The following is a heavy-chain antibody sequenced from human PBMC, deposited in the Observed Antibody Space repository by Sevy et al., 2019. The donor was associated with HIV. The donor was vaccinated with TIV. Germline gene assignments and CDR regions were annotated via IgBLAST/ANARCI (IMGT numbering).Heavy chain of an antibody. D-gene: IGHD3-10*01. CDR2: ISSSSSTI. Sequence: GGSLRLSCAASGFTFSSYSMNWVRQAPGKGLEWVSYISSSSSTIYYADSVKDRFTISRDNAKKSLYLQMNSLRDEDTAVYYCARDLSRRFGESMVNWFDPWGQGTLVTVSS. CDR3: ARDLSRRFGESMVNWFDP. CDR1: GFTFSSYS. V-gene: IGHV3-48*02. J-gene: IGHJ5*02.